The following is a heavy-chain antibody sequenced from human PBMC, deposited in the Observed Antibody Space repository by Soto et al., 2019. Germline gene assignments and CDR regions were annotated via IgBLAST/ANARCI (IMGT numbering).Heavy chain of an antibody. J-gene: IGHJ4*02. V-gene: IGHV3-30*18. CDR3: AKAGRTGIFDY. CDR2: ISYDGSNK. Sequence: QVQLVESGGGVVQPGRSLRLSCAASGFTFSSYGMHWVRQAPGKGLEWVAVISYDGSNKYYADSVKGRFTISRDNSKNTLYLQMNSLRAEDTAVYYCAKAGRTGIFDYWGQGTLVTVSS. CDR1: GFTFSSYG. D-gene: IGHD3-9*01.